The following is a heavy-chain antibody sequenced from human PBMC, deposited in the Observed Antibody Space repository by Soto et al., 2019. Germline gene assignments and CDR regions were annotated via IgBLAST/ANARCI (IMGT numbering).Heavy chain of an antibody. D-gene: IGHD1-26*01. CDR3: ARDTGGSYDF. Sequence: EVQLVESGGGLVQPGGSLRLSCAASGFTFSDYYMDLVRQLPGMGLEWVGRTRNKANNYAAEYAPSVRGRFTISRHDSEDSMFLQLNSLKTEDTAVYYCARDTGGSYDFWGQGALVTVSS. J-gene: IGHJ4*02. CDR1: GFTFSDYY. CDR2: TRNKANNYAA. V-gene: IGHV3-72*01.